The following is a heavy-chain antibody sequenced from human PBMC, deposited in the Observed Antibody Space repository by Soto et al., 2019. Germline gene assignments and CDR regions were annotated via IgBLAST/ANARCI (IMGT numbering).Heavy chain of an antibody. D-gene: IGHD3-10*01. V-gene: IGHV1-46*01. CDR3: ARAPTQLLWFGEFPQPPXXX. J-gene: IGHJ4*02. Sequence: ASVKVSCKASGYTFTSYYMHWVRQAPGQGLEWMGIINPSGGSTSYAQKFQGRVTMTRDTSTSTVYMELSSLRSEDKXVYYWARAPTQLLWFGEFPQPPXXXWGQGTLVTRLL. CDR1: GYTFTSYY. CDR2: INPSGGST.